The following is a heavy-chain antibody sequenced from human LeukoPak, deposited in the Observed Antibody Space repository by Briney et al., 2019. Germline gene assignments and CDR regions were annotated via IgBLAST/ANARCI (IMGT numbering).Heavy chain of an antibody. CDR1: GGSISSSY. Sequence: SETLSLTCSVSGGSISSSYWSWIRQAPGKGLEWIGQIYYSGSTNYNPSFKSRVTISVDTSKNQFSLKLTSVTAADTAVYYCARLLDNDSSGDPDTFDMWGQGTVVSVSS. D-gene: IGHD3-22*01. V-gene: IGHV4-59*01. J-gene: IGHJ3*02. CDR3: ARLLDNDSSGDPDTFDM. CDR2: IYYSGST.